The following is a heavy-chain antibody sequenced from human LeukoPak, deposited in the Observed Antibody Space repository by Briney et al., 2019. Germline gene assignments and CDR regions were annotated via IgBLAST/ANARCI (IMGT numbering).Heavy chain of an antibody. D-gene: IGHD3-10*01. CDR1: GYTFTSYY. CDR2: INPSGGST. J-gene: IGHJ6*02. Sequence: ASVKVSCKASGYTFTSYYMHWVRQAPGQGLEWMGIINPSGGSTSCAQKFQGRVTMTRDTSTSTVYMELSSLRSEDTAVYYCAIYGSGSCYTSPLWVLSGPMDVWGQGTTVTVSS. V-gene: IGHV1-46*01. CDR3: AIYGSGSCYTSPLWVLSGPMDV.